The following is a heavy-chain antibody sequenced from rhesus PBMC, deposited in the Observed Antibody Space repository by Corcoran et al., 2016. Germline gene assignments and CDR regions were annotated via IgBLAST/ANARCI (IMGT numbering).Heavy chain of an antibody. D-gene: IGHD2-15*01. V-gene: IGHV4-122*02. CDR3: ATVEYCSSTYCASGGSY. CDR2: ISYSGTT. CDR1: GGSISSSYYY. J-gene: IGHJ4*01. Sequence: QVQLQESGPGLVKPSETLSLTCAVSGGSISSSYYYWSWIRQAPGKGLEWIGYISYSGTTSYNPSLNSQVTISRDTSKNHFSLKLSSVTAADTAVYYCATVEYCSSTYCASGGSYWGQGVLVTVSS.